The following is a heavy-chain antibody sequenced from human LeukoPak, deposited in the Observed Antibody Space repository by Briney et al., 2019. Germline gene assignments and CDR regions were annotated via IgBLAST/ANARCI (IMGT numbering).Heavy chain of an antibody. V-gene: IGHV1-46*01. CDR2: IYPGGGST. J-gene: IGHJ5*02. D-gene: IGHD3-10*01. CDR1: GYTFTNYF. Sequence: ASVKVSCKASGYTFTNYFIHWVRQAPEQGLEYMGVIYPGGGSTIYAQKFQGRVTMTRDTSISTAYMELSRLRSDDTAVYYCGRDRNLPIYGSGSYWWFDPWGQGTLVTVSS. CDR3: GRDRNLPIYGSGSYWWFDP.